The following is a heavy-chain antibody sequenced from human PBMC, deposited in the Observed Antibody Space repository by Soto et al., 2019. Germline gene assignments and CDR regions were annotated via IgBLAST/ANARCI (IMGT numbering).Heavy chain of an antibody. Sequence: GGSLRLSCAASGFTFSSYGMHWVRQAPGKGLEWVAVISYDGSNKYYADSVKGRFSISRDTSRNTLYLQMNSLRADDTAIYYCAKWSYLDYWGQGT. CDR3: AKWSYLDY. D-gene: IGHD3-3*01. CDR1: GFTFSSYG. CDR2: ISYDGSNK. V-gene: IGHV3-30*18. J-gene: IGHJ4*02.